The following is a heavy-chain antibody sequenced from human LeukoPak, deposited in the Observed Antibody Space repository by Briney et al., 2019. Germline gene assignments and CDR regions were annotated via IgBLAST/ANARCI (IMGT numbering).Heavy chain of an antibody. CDR2: IIPIFGTA. V-gene: IGHV1-69*05. J-gene: IGHJ6*03. CDR3: ARVGCDFWSGYYNYYYYYMDV. CDR1: GGTFSSYA. Sequence: ASVKVSCKASGGTFSSYAISWVRQAPGQGLEWMGGIIPIFGTANYAQKFQGRVTITTDESTSTAYMELSSLRSEDTAVYYCARVGCDFWSGYYNYYYYYMDVWGKGTTVTVSS. D-gene: IGHD3-3*01.